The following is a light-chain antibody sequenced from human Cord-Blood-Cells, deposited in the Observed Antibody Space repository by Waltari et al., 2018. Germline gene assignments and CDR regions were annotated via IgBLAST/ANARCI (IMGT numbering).Light chain of an antibody. CDR2: WAS. CDR1: QSVLYSSNNKNY. J-gene: IGKJ4*01. Sequence: DIVMTQSPDSLAVSLGERATLNCKSSQSVLYSSNNKNYLAWYQQKPGQPPKRLIYWASTRESGVPDRFSGSGSGTDFTLTISSLQAEDVAVYYCQQYYSNPLTFGGGTKVEIK. V-gene: IGKV4-1*01. CDR3: QQYYSNPLT.